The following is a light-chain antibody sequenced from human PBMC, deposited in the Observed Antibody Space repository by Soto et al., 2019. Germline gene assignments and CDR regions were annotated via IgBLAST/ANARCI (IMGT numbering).Light chain of an antibody. Sequence: IKMTQSPSSVSASVGDTVTLSCQTSHGVSGWLAWYQQKPGKAPTLLIYTVSNLQSGVPSRFSGSGSGTDLSLTITNLQPEDFATYFYQQGKTFPFTFGPGTKVEVK. J-gene: IGKJ3*01. V-gene: IGKV1-12*01. CDR2: TVS. CDR1: HGVSGW. CDR3: QQGKTFPFT.